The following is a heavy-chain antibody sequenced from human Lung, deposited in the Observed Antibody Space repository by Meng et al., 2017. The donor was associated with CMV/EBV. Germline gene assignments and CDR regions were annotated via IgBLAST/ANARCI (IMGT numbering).Heavy chain of an antibody. J-gene: IGHJ4*02. V-gene: IGHV3-20*01. Sequence: GGSLRLSCAASGFTFGDYGVSWVRQVPGKGLEWVSGINWNGDSTGYADSVKGRFTISRENAKNSLYLQMNSLRAEDTALYHCARGGSSSWRQGVFDYWGQGTLVTVSS. D-gene: IGHD6-13*01. CDR1: GFTFGDYG. CDR2: INWNGDST. CDR3: ARGGSSSWRQGVFDY.